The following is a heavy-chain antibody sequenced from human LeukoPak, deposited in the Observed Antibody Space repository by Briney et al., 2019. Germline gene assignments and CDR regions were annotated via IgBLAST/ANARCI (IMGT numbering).Heavy chain of an antibody. J-gene: IGHJ4*02. Sequence: QTLSLTCTVSGGSISSGDYYWSWIRQPPGKGLEWIGYIYYSGSTYYNPSLKSRVTISVDTSKNQFSLKLSSVTAADTAVYYCARTRAYYDLWSGYFFDYWGQGTLVTVSS. CDR3: ARTRAYYDLWSGYFFDY. CDR2: IYYSGST. CDR1: GGSISSGDYY. D-gene: IGHD3-3*01. V-gene: IGHV4-30-4*08.